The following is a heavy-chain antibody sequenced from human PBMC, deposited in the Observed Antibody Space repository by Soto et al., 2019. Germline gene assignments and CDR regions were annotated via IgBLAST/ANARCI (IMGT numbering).Heavy chain of an antibody. CDR2: VYYTGST. D-gene: IGHD1-26*01. Sequence: SETLSLTXTVSGGSISSYYWNWIRQSPGKGLEWIGYVYYTGSTNYNPSLKSRVTISLDTSKNQFSLILSSVTAADTAMYYCARDPSGHPPLYRFDPWGPGTLVTVSS. CDR3: ARDPSGHPPLYRFDP. V-gene: IGHV4-59*01. J-gene: IGHJ5*02. CDR1: GGSISSYY.